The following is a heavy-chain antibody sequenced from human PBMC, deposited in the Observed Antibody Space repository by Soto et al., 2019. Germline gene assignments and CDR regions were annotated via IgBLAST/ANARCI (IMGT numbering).Heavy chain of an antibody. Sequence: ASVKVSCKASGYTFTSYDINWVRQATGQGLEWMGWMNPNSGNTGYAQKFQGRVTMTRNTSIGTAYMELSSLRSEDTAVYYCARVYCSGGSCYSDYWGQGTLVTVSS. CDR3: ARVYCSGGSCYSDY. V-gene: IGHV1-8*01. CDR2: MNPNSGNT. D-gene: IGHD2-15*01. CDR1: GYTFTSYD. J-gene: IGHJ4*02.